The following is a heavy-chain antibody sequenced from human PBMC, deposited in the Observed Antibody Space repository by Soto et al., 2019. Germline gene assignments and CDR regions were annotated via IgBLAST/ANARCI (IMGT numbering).Heavy chain of an antibody. CDR2: ISYTGDT. CDR1: GSSISDTLYY. J-gene: IGHJ4*02. CDR3: ARHCTDTSCLAY. V-gene: IGHV4-39*01. Sequence: SETLSLTCSVSGSSISDTLYYWGWIRLPPGRGLEWLGSISYTGDTYYNPSLESRATISVDTSKNQVSLKLSSVITADTSVYYCARHCTDTSCLAYWGPGKLVTVSS. D-gene: IGHD2-2*01.